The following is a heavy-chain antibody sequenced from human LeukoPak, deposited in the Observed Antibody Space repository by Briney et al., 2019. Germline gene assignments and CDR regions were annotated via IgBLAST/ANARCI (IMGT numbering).Heavy chain of an antibody. CDR3: ARAVHIVATIASYDY. Sequence: ASVKVSCKASGYTFTGYYMHWVRQAPGQGLEWMGWISAYNGNTNYAQKLQGRVTMTTDTSTSTAYMELRSLRSDDTAVYYCARAVHIVATIASYDYWGQGTLVTVSS. D-gene: IGHD5-12*01. CDR2: ISAYNGNT. CDR1: GYTFTGYY. J-gene: IGHJ4*02. V-gene: IGHV1-18*04.